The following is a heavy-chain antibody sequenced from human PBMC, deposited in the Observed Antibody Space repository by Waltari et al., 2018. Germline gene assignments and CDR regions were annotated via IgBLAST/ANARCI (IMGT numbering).Heavy chain of an antibody. CDR2: CDPEDGET. V-gene: IGHV1-24*01. CDR1: GYTLTELS. D-gene: IGHD3-3*01. J-gene: IGHJ5*02. Sequence: QVQLVQSGAEVKKPGASVKVSCKVSGYTLTELSMHWVRQAPGKGLEWMGGCDPEDGETIYEQKVQGRVTMTEDTSTDTAYMELSSLRSEDTAVYYCATTVPFPDTNLFWSGYRTWGQGTLVTVSS. CDR3: ATTVPFPDTNLFWSGYRT.